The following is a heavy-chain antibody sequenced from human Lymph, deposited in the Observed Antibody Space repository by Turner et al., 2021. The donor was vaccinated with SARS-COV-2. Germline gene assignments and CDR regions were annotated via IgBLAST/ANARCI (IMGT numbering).Heavy chain of an antibody. D-gene: IGHD5-12*01. J-gene: IGHJ4*02. V-gene: IGHV4-39*02. CDR1: GGSISSSSDY. Sequence: QLQLQESGPGLGKRSETLSLTCHVSGGSISSSSDYWGWIRQPPGKGLEWIGSISYSGSTYYNPSLKSRVTISVDTSKNHFSLKLSSVTAADTALYYCAIRRWLRGPIDYWGQGTLVTVSS. CDR2: ISYSGST. CDR3: AIRRWLRGPIDY.